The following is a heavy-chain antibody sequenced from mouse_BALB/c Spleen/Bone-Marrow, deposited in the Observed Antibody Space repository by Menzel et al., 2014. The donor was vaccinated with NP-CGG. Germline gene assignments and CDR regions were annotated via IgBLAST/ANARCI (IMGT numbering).Heavy chain of an antibody. CDR2: IWAGGST. D-gene: IGHD2-14*01. V-gene: IGHV2-9*02. CDR3: ATYYRYDGAY. Sequence: QVQLQQSGPGLVAPSQSLSITCTASGFSLTSFGIHWVRQPPGKGLEWLGVIWAGGSTNYDSAFTSRLSISKDNSKNQVFLKMSSLQTDDTAMYYCATYYRYDGAYWGQGTLVTVSA. J-gene: IGHJ3*01. CDR1: GFSLTSFG.